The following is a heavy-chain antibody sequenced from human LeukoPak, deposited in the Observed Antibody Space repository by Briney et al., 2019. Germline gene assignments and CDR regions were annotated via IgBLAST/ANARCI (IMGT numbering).Heavy chain of an antibody. CDR1: GFTLSSYA. J-gene: IGHJ4*02. Sequence: GGSLTLSCPASGFTLSSYAMSWVGQAPGKGREWVSAISGSGGSTYYADSVKGRFTISRDNSKNTLYLQMNSLRAEDTAVYYCAKASYGDYASGGYWGQGTLVTVSS. V-gene: IGHV3-23*01. D-gene: IGHD4-17*01. CDR2: ISGSGGST. CDR3: AKASYGDYASGGY.